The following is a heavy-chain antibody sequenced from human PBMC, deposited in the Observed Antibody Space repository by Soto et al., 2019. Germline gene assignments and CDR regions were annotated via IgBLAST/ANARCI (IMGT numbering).Heavy chain of an antibody. CDR1: GFFVTNYY. J-gene: IGHJ4*02. D-gene: IGHD3-9*01. Sequence: EVQVVESGGGLVQPGGSLRLSCAASGFFVTNYYMSWFRQAPGKGLEWVSVIYRGGDIYYAESVQGRFTTSRDTSRNSLDLQMNSLRVEDTAVYYGARDRRYGDTNWGQGVVVAVSS. CDR2: IYRGGDI. V-gene: IGHV3-66*01. CDR3: ARDRRYGDTN.